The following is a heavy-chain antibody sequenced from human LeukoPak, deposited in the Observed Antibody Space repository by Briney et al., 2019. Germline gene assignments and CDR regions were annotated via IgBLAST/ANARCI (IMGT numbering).Heavy chain of an antibody. D-gene: IGHD5/OR15-5a*01. Sequence: GGSLRLSCAASGFTFSSYGMHWVRQAPGKGLEWVAVISYDGSNKYYADSVKGRFTISRDNAKNTLYLQMNSLRAEDTAVYYCANNLRSYYYYYYGMDVWGQGTTVTVSS. CDR2: ISYDGSNK. J-gene: IGHJ6*02. V-gene: IGHV3-30*18. CDR3: ANNLRSYYYYYYGMDV. CDR1: GFTFSSYG.